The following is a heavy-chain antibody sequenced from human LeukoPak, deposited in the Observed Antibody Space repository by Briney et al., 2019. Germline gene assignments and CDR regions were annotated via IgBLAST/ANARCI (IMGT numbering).Heavy chain of an antibody. V-gene: IGHV3-7*01. Sequence: GGSLRLSCAASGFTFSSYWMSWVRQVPGEGLEWVANIKHDGSEKCYVDSVKGRFTISRDNAKNSLYLQMNSLRAEDTAVYYCAREGPTTVLDYWGQGTLVTVSS. CDR2: IKHDGSEK. CDR1: GFTFSSYW. CDR3: AREGPTTVLDY. J-gene: IGHJ4*02. D-gene: IGHD4-11*01.